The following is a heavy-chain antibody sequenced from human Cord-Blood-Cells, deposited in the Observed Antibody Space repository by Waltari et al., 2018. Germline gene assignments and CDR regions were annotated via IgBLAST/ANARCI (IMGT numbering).Heavy chain of an antibody. CDR3: ARGPASSSWFDY. CDR2: MKHNQGKG. D-gene: IGHD6-13*01. CDR1: GYTFTSYD. V-gene: IGHV1-8*01. J-gene: IGHJ4*02. Sequence: QVQLVQSGAEVQKPGASVKVSCKASGYTFTSYDINWVRQATGQRLEWMGWMKHNQGKGRVSKKFQGRVTITRNTSIRRAYMERSSLRSKDTAVDYCARGPASSSWFDYWSEGTLVTDAS.